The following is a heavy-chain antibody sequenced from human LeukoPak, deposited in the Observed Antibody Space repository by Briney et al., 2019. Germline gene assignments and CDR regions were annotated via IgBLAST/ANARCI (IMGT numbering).Heavy chain of an antibody. V-gene: IGHV3-74*01. D-gene: IGHD7-27*01. Sequence: GGSLRLSCSASGFTFSGYRMHWVRQSPGKGLVWVSLINHDGSFTSYADSVKGRFTISRDNAKNTLYVQMNSLRVDDTAVYYCTRAGSNWGIDYWGQGTLVTVSS. CDR1: GFTFSGYR. CDR3: TRAGSNWGIDY. J-gene: IGHJ4*02. CDR2: INHDGSFT.